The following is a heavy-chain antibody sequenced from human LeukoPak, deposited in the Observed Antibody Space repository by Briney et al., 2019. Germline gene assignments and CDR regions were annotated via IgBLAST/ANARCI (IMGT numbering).Heavy chain of an antibody. CDR3: AKSTLGPTGYHXXXDF. D-gene: IGHD3-9*01. Sequence: GGSLRLSCRASGFSFSAYGMNWVRQAPGKGLEWVSTIFDNGGGTRYPDSVNGRFTISRDNSRTMVYLQMNSLRVEDTAIYFCAKSTLGPTGYHXXXDFWGQGILVTVSS. V-gene: IGHV3-23*01. CDR2: IFDNGGGT. J-gene: IGHJ4*02. CDR1: GFSFSAYG.